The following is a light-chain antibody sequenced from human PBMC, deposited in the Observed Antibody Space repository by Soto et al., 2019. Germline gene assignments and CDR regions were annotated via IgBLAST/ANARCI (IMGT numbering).Light chain of an antibody. CDR1: QNINIY. CDR2: AAS. V-gene: IGKV1-39*01. CDR3: QQSFGTTWT. J-gene: IGKJ1*01. Sequence: DIQMTQSPSALSASVDDTVTITCRASQNINIYVNWYQQNPGKAPKLLIYAASSLQSGVPPRFSGSGYGTDFSLTISSLQPEDFATYYCQQSFGTTWTFGQGTRVE.